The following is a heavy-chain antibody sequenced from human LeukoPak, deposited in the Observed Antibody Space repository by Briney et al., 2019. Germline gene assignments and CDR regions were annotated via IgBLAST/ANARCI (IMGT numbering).Heavy chain of an antibody. V-gene: IGHV3-23*01. J-gene: IGHJ4*02. CDR1: GFTLSTYA. Sequence: PGGSLRLSCSASGFTLSTYAMSWVRQAPGKGLEWVSGMSGSTGSTFYADSVKGRFTISRDNSRNTLHLQMNSLRAEDTAVYYCAKDKSYYDSSGHFDYWGQGTLVTVSS. CDR2: MSGSTGST. D-gene: IGHD3-22*01. CDR3: AKDKSYYDSSGHFDY.